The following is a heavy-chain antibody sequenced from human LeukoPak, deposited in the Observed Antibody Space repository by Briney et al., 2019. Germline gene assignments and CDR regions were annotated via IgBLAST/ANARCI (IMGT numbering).Heavy chain of an antibody. CDR3: AKDRWELLWKYYFDY. CDR2: ISGSGGST. D-gene: IGHD1-26*01. CDR1: GFTFSSYA. Sequence: PGGSLRLSCAAYGFTFSSYAMSWVRQAPGKGLEWVSAISGSGGSTYYADSVKGRFTISRDNSKNTLYLQMNSLRAEDTAVYYCAKDRWELLWKYYFDYWGQGTLVTVSS. J-gene: IGHJ4*02. V-gene: IGHV3-23*01.